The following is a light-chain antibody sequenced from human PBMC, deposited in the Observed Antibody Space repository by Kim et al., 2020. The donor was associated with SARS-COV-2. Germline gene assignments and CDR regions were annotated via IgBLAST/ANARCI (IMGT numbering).Light chain of an antibody. CDR1: QSINGY. CDR3: QQTYSIPST. Sequence: DIQMTQIPSSLSASVGDRDTITCRAGQSINGYLSWYQQKPGRAPKLLIYAASSLQSGVPSRFSGSRSGTDFTLTINNLQPEDCATYFCQQTYSIPSTFGPGTKVDIK. CDR2: AAS. J-gene: IGKJ3*01. V-gene: IGKV1-39*01.